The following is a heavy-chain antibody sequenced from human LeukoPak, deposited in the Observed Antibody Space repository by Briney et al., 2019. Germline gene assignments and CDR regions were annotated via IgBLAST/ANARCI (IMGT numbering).Heavy chain of an antibody. D-gene: IGHD1-26*01. CDR3: AAGGQYSGSYLSDFDY. Sequence: PVKVSCKASGFTFTSSAMQWVRQARGQRLEWIGWIVVGSGNTNYAQKFQERVTITRDMSTSTAYMELSSLRSEDTAVYYCAAGGQYSGSYLSDFDYWGQGTLVTVSS. J-gene: IGHJ4*02. V-gene: IGHV1-58*02. CDR2: IVVGSGNT. CDR1: GFTFTSSA.